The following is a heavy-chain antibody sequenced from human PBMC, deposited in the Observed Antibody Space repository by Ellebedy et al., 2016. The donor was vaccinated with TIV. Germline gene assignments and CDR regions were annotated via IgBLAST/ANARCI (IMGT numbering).Heavy chain of an antibody. J-gene: IGHJ3*02. V-gene: IGHV3-21*01. CDR3: ASPVGAGDAFDI. D-gene: IGHD1-26*01. Sequence: GESLKISXAASGFTFSSYSMNWVRQAPGKGLEWVSSISSSSSYIYYADSVKGRFTISRDNAKNSLYLQMNSLRAEDTAVYYCASPVGAGDAFDIWGQGTMVTVSS. CDR2: ISSSSSYI. CDR1: GFTFSSYS.